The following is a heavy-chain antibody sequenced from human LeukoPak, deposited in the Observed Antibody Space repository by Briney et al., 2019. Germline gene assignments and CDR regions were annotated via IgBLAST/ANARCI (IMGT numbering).Heavy chain of an antibody. CDR3: AKGPDSGSDYTITYFFDY. CDR2: LSGSGGST. J-gene: IGHJ4*02. V-gene: IGHV3-23*01. CDR1: GFTLSSYP. Sequence: GGSLRLSRAASGFTLSSYPMRWVPQAPGEGLEWVSALSGSGGSTYYADSVKGRFSVSRDNHKNTLYLQMDRLREGDTAVYDCAKGPDSGSDYTITYFFDYGGEGPLVTVSS. D-gene: IGHD1-26*01.